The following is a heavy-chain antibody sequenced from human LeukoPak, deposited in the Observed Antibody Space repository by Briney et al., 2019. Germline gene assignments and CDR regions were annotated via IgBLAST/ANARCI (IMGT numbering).Heavy chain of an antibody. V-gene: IGHV3-48*03. CDR1: GFTFSSYE. J-gene: IGHJ4*02. CDR3: ARSFRGGFDY. D-gene: IGHD1-26*01. Sequence: GGSLRLSCAGSGFTFSSYEMNWVRQAPGKGLEWVSYISSSGSTIYYADSVKGRFTISRDNAKNSLYLQMNSLRAEDTAVYYCARSFRGGFDYWGQGTLVTVSS. CDR2: ISSSGSTI.